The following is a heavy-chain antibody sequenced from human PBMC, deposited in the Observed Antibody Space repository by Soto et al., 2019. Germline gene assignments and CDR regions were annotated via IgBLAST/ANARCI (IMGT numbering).Heavy chain of an antibody. CDR2: TYYRSKWYN. CDR1: GRDPTNSAD. V-gene: IGHV6-1*01. J-gene: IGHJ3*02. D-gene: IGHD3-16*01. Sequence: GRDPTNSADGNWFWKSPSRGLEWLGRTYYRSKWYNDYAVSVKSRITINPDTSKNQFSLQLSSVTPENSAVYYCSIDGMVFGAIDTWCQQKVVTVS. CDR3: SIDGMVFGAIDT.